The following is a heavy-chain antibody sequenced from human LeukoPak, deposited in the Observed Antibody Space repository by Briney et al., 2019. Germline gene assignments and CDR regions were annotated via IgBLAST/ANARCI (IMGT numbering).Heavy chain of an antibody. J-gene: IGHJ4*02. V-gene: IGHV1-18*01. CDR3: ARQLVGATPQDY. D-gene: IGHD1-26*01. CDR2: ISAQHGQT. CDR1: GYSENFYG. Sequence: ASVKVSCKTSGYSENFYGITWVRQVAGQGLEWMGWISAQHGQTEYAPNSQDRVTMTTDTSTSTAYMELRSLRSDDTAVYYCARQLVGATPQDYWGQGTLVTVSS.